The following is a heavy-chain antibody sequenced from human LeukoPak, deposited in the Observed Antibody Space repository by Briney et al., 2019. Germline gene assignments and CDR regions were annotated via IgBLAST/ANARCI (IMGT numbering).Heavy chain of an antibody. CDR3: TSYYYDDNYFYYMDV. Sequence: PGGSLRLSCAASGFTFSSYWMVWVRQAPGKGLEWVANINQDGSEKNYVDSVKGRFTISRDNGKNSLYLQMNSLRAEDTAVYYCTSYYYDDNYFYYMDVWRTGTTVTVSS. CDR2: INQDGSEK. D-gene: IGHD3-22*01. V-gene: IGHV3-7*01. J-gene: IGHJ6*03. CDR1: GFTFSSYW.